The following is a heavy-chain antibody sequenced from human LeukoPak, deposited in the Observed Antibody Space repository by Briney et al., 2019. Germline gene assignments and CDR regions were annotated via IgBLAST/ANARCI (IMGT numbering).Heavy chain of an antibody. Sequence: ASVKVSCKASGYTFTSYDINWVRQATGQGLEWMGWMNPNSGNTGYAQKSQGRVTMTRNTSISTAYMELSSLRSEDTAVYYCARKLHYYYYYYMDVWGKGTTVTVSS. CDR3: ARKLHYYYYYYMDV. J-gene: IGHJ6*03. V-gene: IGHV1-8*01. CDR2: MNPNSGNT. CDR1: GYTFTSYD.